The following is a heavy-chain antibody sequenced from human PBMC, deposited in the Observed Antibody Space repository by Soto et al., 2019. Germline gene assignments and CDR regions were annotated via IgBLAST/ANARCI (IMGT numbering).Heavy chain of an antibody. CDR1: GFSLRTSGVG. J-gene: IGHJ4*02. CDR2: IYWDDDK. D-gene: IGHD1-26*01. Sequence: QITLKESSPTLVKPTQTLTLTCTFSGFSLRTSGVGVGWLRQPPGKALEWLAFIYWDDDKRYSPSLKSRLAITNDTSNNQVVLTMANMDPVDTATYYCAHRREYSRDWNSGCFDYWGQGTLVTVSS. V-gene: IGHV2-5*02. CDR3: AHRREYSRDWNSGCFDY.